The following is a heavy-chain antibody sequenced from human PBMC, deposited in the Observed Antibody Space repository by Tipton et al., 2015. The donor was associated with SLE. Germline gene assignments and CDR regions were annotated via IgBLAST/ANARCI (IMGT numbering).Heavy chain of an antibody. CDR1: GFTFSLYV. Sequence: GSLRLSCAASGFTFSLYVMHWVRQASGKGLEYVAAISSDGGTAYYADSVKGRFTISRDNSRNTLYLQMGSVRPEDMAVYYCAKVGGTTYGWNFDLWGRGTQVTVSS. CDR2: ISSDGGTA. CDR3: AKVGGTTYGWNFDL. V-gene: IGHV3-64*02. D-gene: IGHD1-7*01. J-gene: IGHJ2*01.